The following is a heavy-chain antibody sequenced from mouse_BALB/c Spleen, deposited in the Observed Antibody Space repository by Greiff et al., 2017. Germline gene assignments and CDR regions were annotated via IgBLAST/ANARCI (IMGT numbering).Heavy chain of an antibody. CDR1: GYSFTGYY. J-gene: IGHJ3*01. CDR2: ISCYNGAT. CDR3: ARSQYGNEGFAY. V-gene: IGHV1S34*01. Sequence: LVKPGASVKISCKASGYSFTGYYMHWVKQSHGKSLEWIGYISCYNGATSYNQKFKGKATFTVDTSSSTAYMQFNSLTSEDSAVYYGARSQYGNEGFAYWGQGTLVTVSA. D-gene: IGHD2-10*02.